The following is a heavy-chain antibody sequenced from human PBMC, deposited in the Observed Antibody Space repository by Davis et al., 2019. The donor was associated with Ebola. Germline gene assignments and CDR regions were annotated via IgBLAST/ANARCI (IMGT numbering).Heavy chain of an antibody. D-gene: IGHD3-10*01. J-gene: IGHJ4*02. Sequence: SETLSLTCTVSGGSISSSSYYWGWIRQPPGKGLEWIGSLSHSGNTYYNPALKSRVTFSVDKSKTQFSLNLRSVTAADTAVYYCVRGRWVGESPEGIDYWGQGTLVTVSA. CDR2: LSHSGNT. CDR1: GGSISSSSYY. CDR3: VRGRWVGESPEGIDY. V-gene: IGHV4-39*01.